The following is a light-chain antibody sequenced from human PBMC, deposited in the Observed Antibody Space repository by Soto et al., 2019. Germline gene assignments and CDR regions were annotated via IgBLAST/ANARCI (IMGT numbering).Light chain of an antibody. Sequence: EVVMPQSPAALSVSPGERTTLSCRASQGVGRNVAWYQQKPGQAPRLLIYGASTRATGLSARFTGTGSGTEFTLTISSLQSEDFAVYYCQQYNSWPLSFGGGTKVDIK. J-gene: IGKJ4*01. V-gene: IGKV3-15*01. CDR2: GAS. CDR3: QQYNSWPLS. CDR1: QGVGRN.